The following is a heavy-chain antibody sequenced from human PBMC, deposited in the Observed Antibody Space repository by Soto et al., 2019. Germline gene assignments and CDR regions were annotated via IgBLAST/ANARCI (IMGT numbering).Heavy chain of an antibody. Sequence: PGGSLRLFCAAPGFTFSSYEMNWVRQAPGKGLEWISYISSSGSTTYYADSVKGRITISRDNAKNSLYLQMNSLRAEDTAVYYCARGVLYYNVRSGLDYWGQGTLVTVSS. CDR1: GFTFSSYE. V-gene: IGHV3-48*03. J-gene: IGHJ4*02. CDR2: ISSSGSTT. CDR3: ARGVLYYNVRSGLDY. D-gene: IGHD3-22*01.